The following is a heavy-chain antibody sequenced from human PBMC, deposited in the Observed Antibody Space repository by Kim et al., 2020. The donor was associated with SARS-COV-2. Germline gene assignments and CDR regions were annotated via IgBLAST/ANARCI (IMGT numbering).Heavy chain of an antibody. CDR2: ISYDGSNK. V-gene: IGHV3-30*18. J-gene: IGHJ6*01. Sequence: GGSLRLSCAASGFTFSSYGMHWVRQAPGKGLEWVAVISYDGSNKYYADSVKGRFTISRDNSKNTLYLQMNSLRAEDTAVYYCAKDNLGYMFLFVRIDYY. CDR3: AKDNLGYMFLFVRIDYY. CDR1: GFTFSSYG. D-gene: IGHD3-10*02.